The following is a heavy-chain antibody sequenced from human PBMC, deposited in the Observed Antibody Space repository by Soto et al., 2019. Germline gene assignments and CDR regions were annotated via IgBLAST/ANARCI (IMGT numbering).Heavy chain of an antibody. V-gene: IGHV3-15*07. J-gene: IGHJ4*02. CDR1: GFTFSNAW. CDR2: IKSKTDGGTT. Sequence: GGSLRLSCAASGFTFSNAWMNWVRQAPGKGLEWVGRIKSKTDGGTTDYAAPVKGRFTISRDDSKNTLYLQMNSLKTEDTAVYYCTTEPDSSGYLIDYWGQGTLVTVSS. CDR3: TTEPDSSGYLIDY. D-gene: IGHD3-22*01.